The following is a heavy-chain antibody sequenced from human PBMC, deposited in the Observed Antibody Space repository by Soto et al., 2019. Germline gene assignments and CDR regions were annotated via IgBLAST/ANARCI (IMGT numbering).Heavy chain of an antibody. CDR1: GYSFTVYD. D-gene: IGHD3-10*01. V-gene: IGHV1-8*01. Sequence: ASLKGSCKGSGYSFTVYDSNWVRQDTGQGLEWMGWMNPNSGNTGYAQKFQGRVTMTRNTSISTAYMELSSLRSEDTAVYYCARVGYGSGRTSGMDDWGQGTTVTVYS. CDR3: ARVGYGSGRTSGMDD. J-gene: IGHJ6*02. CDR2: MNPNSGNT.